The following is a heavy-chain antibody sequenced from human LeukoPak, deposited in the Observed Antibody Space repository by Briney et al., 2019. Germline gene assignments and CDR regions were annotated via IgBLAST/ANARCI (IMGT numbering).Heavy chain of an antibody. J-gene: IGHJ4*02. CDR1: GFSLSTTGVG. CDR3: AHKGRGSGSYTM. D-gene: IGHD3-10*01. CDR2: NYWNDDK. Sequence: ASGPTLVNPTQTLTLTCTFSGFSLSTTGVGVGWIRQSPGKALEWLAVNYWNDDKSYSPSLKSRLTITKDTSKNQVVLKMTNVDPVDTATYYCAHKGRGSGSYTMWGQGTLVTVSS. V-gene: IGHV2-5*01.